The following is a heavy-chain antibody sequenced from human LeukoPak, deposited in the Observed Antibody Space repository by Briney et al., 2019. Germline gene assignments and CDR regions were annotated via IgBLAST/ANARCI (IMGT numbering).Heavy chain of an antibody. CDR1: GFTFSDYY. CDR2: ISSSGSTI. J-gene: IGHJ4*02. CDR3: AKDNRRHYTSGPNPDSLH. V-gene: IGHV3-11*01. D-gene: IGHD6-19*01. Sequence: GGSLRLSCAASGFTFSDYYMSWIRQAPGKGLEWVSYISSSGSTIYYADSVKGRFTISRDNAKNSLYLQMNSLRAVDTAFYYCAKDNRRHYTSGPNPDSLHWGQGALVTVSS.